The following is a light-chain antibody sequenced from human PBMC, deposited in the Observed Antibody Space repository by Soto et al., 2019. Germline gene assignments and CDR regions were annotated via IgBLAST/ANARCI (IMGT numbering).Light chain of an antibody. J-gene: IGLJ1*01. Sequence: QSVLTQPPSASGTPGQRVTISCSGSSSNIGRDSVNWYQQLPGTAPRLLSLGDXEXSXGVPDRFSGSTSGTSASLAISGLQSEDEAAYYCATWDDSLNGYVFGTGTKVTVL. CDR1: SSNIGRDS. CDR3: ATWDDSLNGYV. V-gene: IGLV1-44*01. CDR2: GDX.